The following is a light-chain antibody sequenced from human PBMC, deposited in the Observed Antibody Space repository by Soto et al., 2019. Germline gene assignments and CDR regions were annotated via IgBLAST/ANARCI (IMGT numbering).Light chain of an antibody. J-gene: IGKJ5*01. CDR3: HQYNDWPSIT. Sequence: EIVMTQSPGTLSVSPGERATLSCGASQSVSSNLAWYQQKPGQAPRLLIYGASTRATGIPARFSGSGSGTEFVLTIDSLQSEDFAVYYCHQYNDWPSITFGQGTRLEIK. V-gene: IGKV3D-15*01. CDR1: QSVSSN. CDR2: GAS.